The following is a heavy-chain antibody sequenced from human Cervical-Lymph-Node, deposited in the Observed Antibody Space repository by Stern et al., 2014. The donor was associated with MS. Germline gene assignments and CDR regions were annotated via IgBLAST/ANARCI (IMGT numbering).Heavy chain of an antibody. CDR2: ISYSGRSI. CDR1: GFRFSGYS. J-gene: IGHJ4*02. Sequence: EVQLEESGGGLVQPGGSLRLSCAASGFRFSGYSMNWVRQAPGKGLEWVSYISYSGRSISYAVSVKGRFTISRDNAKNSLYLQMNSLRAEDTAVYYCARILKASTVSGWGQGTLVTVSS. V-gene: IGHV3-48*01. CDR3: ARILKASTVSG. D-gene: IGHD3-3*01.